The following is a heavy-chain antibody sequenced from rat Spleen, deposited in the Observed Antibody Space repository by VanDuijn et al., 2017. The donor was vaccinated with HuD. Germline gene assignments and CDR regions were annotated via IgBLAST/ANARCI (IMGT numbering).Heavy chain of an antibody. J-gene: IGHJ4*01. Sequence: QVQVKESGPGLVQPSQTLSLTCTVSGFSLTSNGVSWVRQPPGKGLEWIAAISTGGNTYSNSALKSRLGISRDTSKNQVFLKMNSLQTDDTGTYYCTREEGYSSYRDVMDAWGQGASVTVSS. CDR3: TREEGYSSYRDVMDA. V-gene: IGHV2S12*01. CDR2: ISTGGNT. D-gene: IGHD1-2*01. CDR1: GFSLTSNG.